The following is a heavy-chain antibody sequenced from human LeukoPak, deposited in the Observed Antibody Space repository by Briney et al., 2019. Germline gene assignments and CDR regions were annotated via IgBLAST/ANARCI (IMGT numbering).Heavy chain of an antibody. J-gene: IGHJ6*03. CDR3: AKVRPGYYYMDV. D-gene: IGHD7-27*01. CDR1: GFTFSSYW. CDR2: INIDGGGT. Sequence: GGSPRLSCAASGFTFSSYWMHWVRQDPGKGLVWVSRINIDGGGTSYADSVKSRFTISRDNAKNTLYLQMNSLRAEDTAVYYCAKVRPGYYYMDVWGKGTTVTVSS. V-gene: IGHV3-74*01.